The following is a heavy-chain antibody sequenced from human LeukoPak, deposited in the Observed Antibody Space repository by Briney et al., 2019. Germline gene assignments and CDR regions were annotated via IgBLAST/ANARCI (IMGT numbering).Heavy chain of an antibody. CDR2: INHSGST. CDR1: GGSFSGYY. CDR3: ARGRDPY. J-gene: IGHJ4*02. D-gene: IGHD5-24*01. V-gene: IGHV4-34*01. Sequence: MPSETLSLTCAVYGGSFSGYYWTWIRQPPGRGLEWIGEINHSGSTNYNPSLKSRVTISVDTSKNQFSLKRTSVTAADTAMYYCARGRDPYWGQGTLVTVSS.